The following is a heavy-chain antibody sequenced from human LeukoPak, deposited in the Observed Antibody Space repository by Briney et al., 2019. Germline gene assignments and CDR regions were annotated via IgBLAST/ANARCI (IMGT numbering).Heavy chain of an antibody. D-gene: IGHD3-10*01. Sequence: KTSETLSLTCAVYGGSFSGYYWSWIRQPPGKGLEWIGEINHSGSTNYNPSLKSRVTISVDTSRNQLSLHLNSVTPEDTAVYYCARGGLVRGLINSLIAFDIWDQGTMVTVSS. J-gene: IGHJ3*02. CDR3: ARGGLVRGLINSLIAFDI. CDR1: GGSFSGYY. V-gene: IGHV4-34*01. CDR2: INHSGST.